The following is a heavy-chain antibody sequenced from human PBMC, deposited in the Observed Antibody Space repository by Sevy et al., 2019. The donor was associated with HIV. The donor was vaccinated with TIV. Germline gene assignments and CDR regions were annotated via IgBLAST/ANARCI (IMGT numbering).Heavy chain of an antibody. CDR2: INHSGST. V-gene: IGHV4-34*01. CDR3: ARGGERVIPSPVLDLGPWTKYWYFDL. CDR1: VGSFSNYY. D-gene: IGHD3-16*02. Sequence: SETLSLTCAVYVGSFSNYYWTWIRQPPGKGLEWIGEINHSGSTNYNPSLKSRVTMSVDTSKNQFSLKLSSVTAADTAIYYCARGGERVIPSPVLDLGPWTKYWYFDLWGRGTLVTVSS. J-gene: IGHJ2*01.